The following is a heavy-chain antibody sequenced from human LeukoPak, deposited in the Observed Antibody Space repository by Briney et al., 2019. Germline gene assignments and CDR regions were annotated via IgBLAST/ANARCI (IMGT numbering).Heavy chain of an antibody. J-gene: IGHJ5*02. Sequence: PSETLSLTCAVSGGSISSNNWWSWVRPPPGKGLEWIGEIYHSGSANYNPSLKSRVTISVDTSKNQFSLKLSSVTAADTAMYYCARYISGWSSSFDPWGQGTLVTVSS. V-gene: IGHV4-4*02. CDR2: IYHSGSA. CDR3: ARYISGWSSSFDP. D-gene: IGHD6-19*01. CDR1: GGSISSNNW.